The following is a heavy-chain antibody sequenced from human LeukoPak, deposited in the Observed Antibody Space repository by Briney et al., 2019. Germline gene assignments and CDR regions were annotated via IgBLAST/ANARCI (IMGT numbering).Heavy chain of an antibody. CDR2: ISISSNYI. D-gene: IGHD6-13*01. Sequence: GGSLRLSCAASGFTFSRYSMNWVRQAPGKGLEWVSSISISSNYIYYTDSVKGRCTISRDNGKNSLYLQMNSLRAEDTAVYYCAKDPHSSSWRNNYYYYYYMDVWGKGTTVTVSS. CDR1: GFTFSRYS. CDR3: AKDPHSSSWRNNYYYYYYMDV. J-gene: IGHJ6*03. V-gene: IGHV3-21*01.